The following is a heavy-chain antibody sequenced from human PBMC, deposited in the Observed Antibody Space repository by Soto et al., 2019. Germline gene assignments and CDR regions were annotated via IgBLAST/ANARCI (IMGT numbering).Heavy chain of an antibody. Sequence: ASETLSLTCTVSGGSISSGGYYWSWIRQHPGKGLEWIGYIYYSGSTYYNPSLKSRVTISVDTSKNQFSLKLSSVTAADTAVYYWARGFYDPSFNHWAQETLLTVSS. J-gene: IGHJ4*02. CDR1: GGSISSGGYY. CDR3: ARGFYDPSFNH. CDR2: IYYSGST. D-gene: IGHD5-12*01. V-gene: IGHV4-31*03.